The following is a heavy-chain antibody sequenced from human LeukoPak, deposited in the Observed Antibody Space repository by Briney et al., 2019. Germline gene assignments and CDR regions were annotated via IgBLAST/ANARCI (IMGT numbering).Heavy chain of an antibody. CDR3: AKTLRELSGGAFDI. CDR1: GFTFSSYG. J-gene: IGHJ3*02. Sequence: GGSLRLSCAASGFTFSSYGMHWVRQAPGKGLEWVAFIRYDGSNKYYADSVKGRFTISRDNSKNTLYLQMNSLRAEDTAVYYCAKTLRELSGGAFDIWGQGTMVTVSS. CDR2: IRYDGSNK. D-gene: IGHD1-26*01. V-gene: IGHV3-30*02.